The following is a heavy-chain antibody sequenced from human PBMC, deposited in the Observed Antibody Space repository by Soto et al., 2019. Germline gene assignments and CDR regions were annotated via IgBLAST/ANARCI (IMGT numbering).Heavy chain of an antibody. CDR3: AKGSWGVGFPPHFDY. Sequence: PGGSLRLSCAASGFTFSNYAMTWVRQAPGKGLEWVSVISGSGGSTYYADSVKGRFTISRDNSKNTLYLQMNSLRAEDTAVYYCAKGSWGVGFPPHFDYWGQGTLVTVSS. D-gene: IGHD3-10*01. CDR2: ISGSGGST. J-gene: IGHJ4*02. V-gene: IGHV3-23*01. CDR1: GFTFSNYA.